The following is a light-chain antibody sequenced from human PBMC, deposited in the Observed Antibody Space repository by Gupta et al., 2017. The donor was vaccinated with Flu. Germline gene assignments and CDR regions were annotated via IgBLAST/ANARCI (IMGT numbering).Light chain of an antibody. V-gene: IGKV3-20*01. Sequence: ERATLSGRASQSVSSSYLAWYQQKPGQAPRLLIYGASSRATGIPDRFSGSGSGTDFTLTISRLEPEDFAMYYCQHYGSSPYTFGQGTKLEIK. CDR3: QHYGSSPYT. CDR2: GAS. CDR1: QSVSSSY. J-gene: IGKJ2*01.